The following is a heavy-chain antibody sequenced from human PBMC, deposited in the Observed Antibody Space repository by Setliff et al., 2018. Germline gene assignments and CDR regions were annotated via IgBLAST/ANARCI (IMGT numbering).Heavy chain of an antibody. D-gene: IGHD3-10*01. CDR2: IRYDGTTE. CDR3: ARDKGVISLDY. V-gene: IGHV3-30*02. CDR1: GFSFGGHD. J-gene: IGHJ4*02. Sequence: PGGSLRLSCAASGFSFGGHDMHWVRQAPGKGLEWVAFIRYDGTTESYADSVQGRFTVSRDNSRNTLYLDMNSLRGEDTAVYYCARDKGVISLDYWGQGTLVTVSS.